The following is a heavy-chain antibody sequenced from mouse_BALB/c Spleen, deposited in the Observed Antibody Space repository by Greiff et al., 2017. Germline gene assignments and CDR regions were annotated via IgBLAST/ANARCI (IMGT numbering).Heavy chain of an antibody. J-gene: IGHJ3*01. CDR3: ARGGITTRFWFAY. Sequence: VKLVESGPGLVAPSQSLSITCTVSGFSLTGYGVNWVRQPPGKGLEWLGMIWGDGSTDYNSALKSRLSISKDNSKSQVFLKMNSLQTDDTARYYCARGGITTRFWFAYWGQGTLVTVSA. CDR2: IWGDGST. V-gene: IGHV2-6-7*01. CDR1: GFSLTGYG. D-gene: IGHD2-4*01.